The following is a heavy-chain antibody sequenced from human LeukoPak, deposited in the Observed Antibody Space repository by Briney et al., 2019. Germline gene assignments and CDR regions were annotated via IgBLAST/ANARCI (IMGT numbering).Heavy chain of an antibody. CDR1: GGTFSSYA. J-gene: IGHJ3*02. CDR2: IIPIFGTA. D-gene: IGHD3-16*01. CDR3: ARVWGTRDAFDI. Sequence: ASVKVSCKASGGTFSSYAISWVRQAPGQGLEWMGGIIPIFGTANYAQKFQGRVTITADKSTSTAYMELSSLRSEDTAVYYCARVWGTRDAFDIWGQGTMVTVPS. V-gene: IGHV1-69*06.